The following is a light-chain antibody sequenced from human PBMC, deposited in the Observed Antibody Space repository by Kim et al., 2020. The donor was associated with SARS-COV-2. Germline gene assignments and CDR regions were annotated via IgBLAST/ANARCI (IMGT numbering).Light chain of an antibody. Sequence: PGERATLSCESSQSISSRYVAWYQQKPGLAPRLLIYDASNRATGIPDRFSGSGSGTDFTLTISRLEPEDFAVYYCQHYGTSPSTFGPGTKVDIK. CDR1: QSISSRY. CDR2: DAS. CDR3: QHYGTSPST. J-gene: IGKJ3*01. V-gene: IGKV3D-20*01.